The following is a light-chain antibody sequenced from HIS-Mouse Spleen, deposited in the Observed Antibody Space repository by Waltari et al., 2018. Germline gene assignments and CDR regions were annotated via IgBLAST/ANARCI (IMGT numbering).Light chain of an antibody. V-gene: IGLV2-11*01. CDR2: AVS. CDR1: SSDVGGYNY. J-gene: IGLJ2*01. Sequence: QSALTQPRSVSGSPGQSVTISCTGTSSDVGGYNYVPWYHQHPAKAPKLMIYAVSKRPSGVPDRFSGSKSGNTASLTISGLQAEDEADYYCCSYAGSYTFVVFGGGTKLTVL. CDR3: CSYAGSYTFVV.